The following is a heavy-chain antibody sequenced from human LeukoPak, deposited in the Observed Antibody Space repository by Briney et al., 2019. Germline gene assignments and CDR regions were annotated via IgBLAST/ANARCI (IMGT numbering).Heavy chain of an antibody. J-gene: IGHJ4*02. Sequence: ASAKVSCKASGYTFTGYYMHWVRQAPGQWLEWMGWISAYNGNTNYAQKLQGRVTMTTDTSTSTAYMELRSLRSDDTAVYYCARDRSSYDILTGYYNWGQGTLVTVSS. CDR2: ISAYNGNT. V-gene: IGHV1-18*04. D-gene: IGHD3-9*01. CDR3: ARDRSSYDILTGYYN. CDR1: GYTFTGYY.